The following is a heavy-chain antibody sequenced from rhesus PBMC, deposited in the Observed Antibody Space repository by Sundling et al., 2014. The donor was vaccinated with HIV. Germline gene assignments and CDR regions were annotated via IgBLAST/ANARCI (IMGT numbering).Heavy chain of an antibody. CDR2: IYSSAGDT. J-gene: IGHJ4*01. CDR3: ARDQAGLDY. CDR1: GGSISDDYG. V-gene: IGHV4-106*01. Sequence: QVQLQESGPGLVKPSETLSLNCAVSGGSISDDYGWGWIRQPPGKGLEWIGNIYSSAGDTYYNPSLKSRVTISTDTSKKQFSLKLSSVTAADTAVYYCARDQAGLDYWGRGVLVTVSS.